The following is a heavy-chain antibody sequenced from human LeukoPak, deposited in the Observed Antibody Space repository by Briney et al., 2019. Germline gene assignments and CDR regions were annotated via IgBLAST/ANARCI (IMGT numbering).Heavy chain of an antibody. D-gene: IGHD2-15*01. Sequence: TGGSLRLSCAASGFTVSSNYMSWVRQAPGKGLEWVSVIYSGGSTYYADSVKGRFTISRDNSKNTLYLQMNSLRAGDTAVYYCARDGSATISFDYWGQGTLVTVSS. CDR3: ARDGSATISFDY. V-gene: IGHV3-53*01. CDR2: IYSGGST. J-gene: IGHJ4*02. CDR1: GFTVSSNY.